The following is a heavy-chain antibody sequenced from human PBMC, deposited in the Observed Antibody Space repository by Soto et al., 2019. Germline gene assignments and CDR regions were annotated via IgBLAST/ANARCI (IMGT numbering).Heavy chain of an antibody. V-gene: IGHV5-10-1*01. D-gene: IGHD2-2*01. Sequence: RESLKISCKGSAYTFTSYWITWVRQMPGKGLEWMGRIDPSDSYTDYSPSFQGHVTISADKSITTAYLQWSSLKPSDTAMYYCARPYGPLLSTSWHSYALDVWGQGTMVTVSS. J-gene: IGHJ3*01. CDR3: ARPYGPLLSTSWHSYALDV. CDR1: AYTFTSYW. CDR2: IDPSDSYT.